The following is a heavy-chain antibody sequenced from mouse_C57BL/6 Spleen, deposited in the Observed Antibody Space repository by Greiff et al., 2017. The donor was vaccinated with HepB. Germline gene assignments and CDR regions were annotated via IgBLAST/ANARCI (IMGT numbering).Heavy chain of an antibody. V-gene: IGHV1-69*01. CDR2: SEHSDSYT. CDR3: ARGGYYYDERLSFDY. J-gene: IGHJ3*01. CDR1: GYTFTSYW. D-gene: IGHD2-4*01. Sequence: VQPQQPGAELVMPGASVKLSCKASGYTFTSYWMHWVKQRPGQGLEWIGESEHSDSYTNSNQKFKGKSTLTVDKSSSTAYMQLRSLPSEDSAVYYCARGGYYYDERLSFDYWGQGTLVTVSA.